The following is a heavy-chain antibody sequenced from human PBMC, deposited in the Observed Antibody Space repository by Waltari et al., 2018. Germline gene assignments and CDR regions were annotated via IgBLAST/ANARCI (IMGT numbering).Heavy chain of an antibody. V-gene: IGHV3-23*01. CDR3: AKTHGYSSSWAKFDH. Sequence: EVQLLESGGNLVQPGGSLRLSCAASGFTFSTYAMNWVRQAPGKGLEWVSTISRAGDNTDYADSVKCRFTISRDNSKNTLHLQMNSLRAEDTAVYSCAKTHGYSSSWAKFDHWGQGTLVTVSS. J-gene: IGHJ4*02. CDR2: ISRAGDNT. CDR1: GFTFSTYA. D-gene: IGHD6-13*01.